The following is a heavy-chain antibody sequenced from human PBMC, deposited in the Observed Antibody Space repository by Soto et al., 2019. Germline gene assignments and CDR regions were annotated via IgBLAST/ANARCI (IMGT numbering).Heavy chain of an antibody. D-gene: IGHD2-2*01. Sequence: QVQLQQWGAGLLKPSETLSLTCAVYGGSFSGYYWSWIRQPPGKGLEWIGEINHSGSTNYNPSLKSRVTISVDTSKNQFSLKLISVTAADTAVYYCARGRREIVVVPGYYYGMDVWGQGTTVTVSS. V-gene: IGHV4-34*01. CDR1: GGSFSGYY. CDR2: INHSGST. CDR3: ARGRREIVVVPGYYYGMDV. J-gene: IGHJ6*02.